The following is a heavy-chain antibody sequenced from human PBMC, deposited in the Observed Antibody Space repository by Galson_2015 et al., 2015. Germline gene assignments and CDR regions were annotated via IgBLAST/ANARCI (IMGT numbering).Heavy chain of an antibody. CDR3: ARHKHWNYVVYYFDY. CDR2: IYYSGST. J-gene: IGHJ4*02. D-gene: IGHD1-7*01. Sequence: SETLSLTCTVSGGSISSSSYYWGWIRQPPGKGLEWIGSIYYSGSTYYNPSLKSRVTISVDTSKNQFSLKLSSVTAADTAVYYCARHKHWNYVVYYFDYWGQGTLVTVSS. CDR1: GGSISSSSYY. V-gene: IGHV4-39*01.